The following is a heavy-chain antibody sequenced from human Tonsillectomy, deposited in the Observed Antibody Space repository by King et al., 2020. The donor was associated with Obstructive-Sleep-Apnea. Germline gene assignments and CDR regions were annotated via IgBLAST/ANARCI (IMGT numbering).Heavy chain of an antibody. CDR1: GYSISSSNW. D-gene: IGHD3-16*01. CDR2: IHYSGTT. Sequence: VQLQESGPGLVKPSDTLSLTCAISGYSISSSNWWGWIRQPPGKGLEWIGYIHYSGTTYYNSSLKSRVTMSVDTSKNPFSLRLSSVTSVDTAVYYCARRGTPGAFDIWGQGAMVTVSS. J-gene: IGHJ3*02. CDR3: ARRGTPGAFDI. V-gene: IGHV4-28*01.